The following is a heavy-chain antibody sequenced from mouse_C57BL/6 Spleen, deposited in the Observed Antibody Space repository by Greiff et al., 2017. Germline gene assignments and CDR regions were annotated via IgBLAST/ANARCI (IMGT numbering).Heavy chain of an antibody. CDR2: IYPGDGDT. Sequence: VQLVESGPELVKPGASVKISCKASGYAFSSSWMNWVKQRPGKGLEWIGRIYPGDGDTNYNGKFKGKATLTADKSSSTAYMQLSSLTSEDSAVYFCARYEIYYDYDGYYFDYWGQGTTLTVSS. CDR3: ARYEIYYDYDGYYFDY. D-gene: IGHD2-4*01. J-gene: IGHJ2*01. V-gene: IGHV1-82*01. CDR1: GYAFSSSW.